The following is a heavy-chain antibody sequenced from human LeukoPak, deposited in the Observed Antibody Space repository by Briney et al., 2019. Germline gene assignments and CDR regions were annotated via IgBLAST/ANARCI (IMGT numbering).Heavy chain of an antibody. CDR1: GFTFSTYW. V-gene: IGHV3-74*01. J-gene: IGHJ4*02. Sequence: GGSLRLSCAASGFTFSTYWMQWVRQAPGKGLVWVSRINIDGSSTSYADSVKGRFTISRDNAKNTLYLQMNSLRAEDTAVYYCAREATVTTYLDYWGQGTLVTVSS. CDR3: AREATVTTYLDY. CDR2: INIDGSST. D-gene: IGHD4-11*01.